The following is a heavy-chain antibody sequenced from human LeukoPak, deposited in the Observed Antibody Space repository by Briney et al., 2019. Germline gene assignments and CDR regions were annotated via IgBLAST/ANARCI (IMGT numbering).Heavy chain of an antibody. D-gene: IGHD3-22*01. V-gene: IGHV1-18*01. CDR1: GYTFTSYG. CDR3: ARGSPPRRNYDSRGYYSYYFDY. J-gene: IGHJ4*02. Sequence: ASVKVSCKASGYTFTSYGISWVRQAPGQGLEWMGWISAYNGNTNYAQKLQGRVTMTTDTSTSTAYMELRSLRSDDTAVYYCARGSPPRRNYDSRGYYSYYFDYWGQGTLVTVSS. CDR2: ISAYNGNT.